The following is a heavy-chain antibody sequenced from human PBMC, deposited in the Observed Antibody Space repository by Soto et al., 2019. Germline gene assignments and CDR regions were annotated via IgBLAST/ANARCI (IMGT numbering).Heavy chain of an antibody. J-gene: IGHJ4*02. V-gene: IGHV5-51*01. Sequence: GESLKISCQGSGYRFTSYWIAWVRQLPGKGLEFMGIIYPGDFDTRYNPSFQGQVTISVDNSISTAYLQWSSLKAPDTAMYLCARGYTSGLSIHPYYFDIWGQGTLVTVSS. CDR2: IYPGDFDT. CDR3: ARGYTSGLSIHPYYFDI. D-gene: IGHD6-19*01. CDR1: GYRFTSYW.